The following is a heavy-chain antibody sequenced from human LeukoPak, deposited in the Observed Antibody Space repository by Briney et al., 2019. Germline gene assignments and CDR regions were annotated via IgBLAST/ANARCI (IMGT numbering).Heavy chain of an antibody. CDR3: AGGEEQLRFDY. D-gene: IGHD6-13*01. V-gene: IGHV4-4*07. J-gene: IGHJ4*02. CDR2: IYTSGST. CDR1: GGSISSYY. Sequence: SETLSLTCTVSGGSISSYYWSWIRQPAGKGLEWIGRIYTSGSTNYNPSLKSRVTMSVDTSKDQFSLKLSSVTAADTAVYYCAGGEEQLRFDYWGQGTLVTVSS.